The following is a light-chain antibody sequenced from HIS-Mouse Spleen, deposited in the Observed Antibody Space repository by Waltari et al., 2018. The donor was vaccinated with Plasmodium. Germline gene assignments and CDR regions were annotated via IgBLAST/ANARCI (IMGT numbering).Light chain of an antibody. CDR2: EDS. J-gene: IGLJ3*02. Sequence: SYELTQPPSVSVSPGQSARITCSGAALPTQYSYGYQQKAGQALVLVIYEDSKRPSGIPEGFSGSSSGTMATLTISGAQVEDEADYYCYSTDSSGNHRVFGGGTKLTVL. CDR1: ALPTQY. CDR3: YSTDSSGNHRV. V-gene: IGLV3-10*01.